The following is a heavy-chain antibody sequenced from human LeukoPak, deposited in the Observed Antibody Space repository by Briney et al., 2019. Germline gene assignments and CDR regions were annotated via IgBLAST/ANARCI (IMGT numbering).Heavy chain of an antibody. CDR1: GGSISSYY. CDR3: ARDSGSYFGFDY. V-gene: IGHV4-59*01. Sequence: PSETLSLTCTVSGGSISSYYWSWIWQPPGKGLEWIGYIYYSGSTNYNPSLKSRVTISVDTSKNQFSLKLSSVTAADTAVYYCARDSGSYFGFDYWGQGTLVTVSS. CDR2: IYYSGST. J-gene: IGHJ4*02. D-gene: IGHD1-26*01.